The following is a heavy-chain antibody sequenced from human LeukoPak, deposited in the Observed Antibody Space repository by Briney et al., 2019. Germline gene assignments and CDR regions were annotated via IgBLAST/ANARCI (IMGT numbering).Heavy chain of an antibody. J-gene: IGHJ3*01. CDR1: GYTFSSNW. D-gene: IGHD1-26*01. Sequence: GESLKISCKGSGYTFSSNWIGWVRQMPGKGLEWMGIIYPGDSDTRYSPSFQGQVTISADKSSSTAYLQWSSLKASDTAMYYCARHRVGIYSRNHAFDVWGQGTMVTVSS. CDR2: IYPGDSDT. CDR3: ARHRVGIYSRNHAFDV. V-gene: IGHV5-51*01.